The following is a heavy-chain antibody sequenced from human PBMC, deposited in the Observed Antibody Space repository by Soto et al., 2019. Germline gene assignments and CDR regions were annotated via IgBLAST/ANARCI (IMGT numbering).Heavy chain of an antibody. CDR1: GGSSSGYY. J-gene: IGHJ1*01. CDR2: INHSGST. Sequence: QVQLQPWGAGLLKPSETLSLTCAVYGGSSSGYYWSWIRQPPGKGLEWIGEINHSGSTNYNPSLNSRVPISVVTTNNQFSLKLSSVTAADTAVYYCARARIGYCSGGSCYRPLYFQRWGQGTLVTVSS. V-gene: IGHV4-34*01. CDR3: ARARIGYCSGGSCYRPLYFQR. D-gene: IGHD2-15*01.